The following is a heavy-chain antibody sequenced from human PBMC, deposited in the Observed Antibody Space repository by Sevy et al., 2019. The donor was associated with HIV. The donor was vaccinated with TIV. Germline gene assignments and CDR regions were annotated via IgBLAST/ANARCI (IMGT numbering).Heavy chain of an antibody. CDR1: GFTVSSNY. J-gene: IGHJ4*02. CDR3: ARVEYSGSYHADY. Sequence: GGSLRLSCAASGFTVSSNYMSWVRQAPGKGLEWVSVIYSGGSTYYADSVKGRFTISRDNSKNTLYLRMNSLRAEDTAVYYCARVEYSGSYHADYWGQGTLVTVSS. V-gene: IGHV3-53*01. CDR2: IYSGGST. D-gene: IGHD1-26*01.